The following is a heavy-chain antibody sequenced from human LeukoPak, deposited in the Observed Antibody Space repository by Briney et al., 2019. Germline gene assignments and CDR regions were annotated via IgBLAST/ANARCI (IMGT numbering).Heavy chain of an antibody. J-gene: IGHJ5*02. CDR3: ARSDLNYNSIAAAGGGFDP. CDR2: MNPNSGNT. Sequence: GASVKVSCKASGYTFTSCDINWVRQATGQGLEWMGWMNPNSGNTGYAQKFQGRVTMTRNTSISTAYMELSSLRSEDTAVYYCARSDLNYNSIAAAGGGFDPWGQGTLVTVSS. D-gene: IGHD6-13*01. V-gene: IGHV1-8*01. CDR1: GYTFTSCD.